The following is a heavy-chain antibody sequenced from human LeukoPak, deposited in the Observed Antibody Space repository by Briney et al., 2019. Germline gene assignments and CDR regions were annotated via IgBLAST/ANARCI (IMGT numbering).Heavy chain of an antibody. Sequence: SETLSLTCTVSGGSISSGSYYWSWIRQPAGKGLEWIGRIYTSGSTNYNPSLKSRVTISVDTSKNQFSLKLSSVTAADTAVYYCARGYGSGRLNVLFDYWGQGTLVTVSS. V-gene: IGHV4-61*02. CDR3: ARGYGSGRLNVLFDY. CDR1: GGSISSGSYY. CDR2: IYTSGST. D-gene: IGHD3-10*01. J-gene: IGHJ4*02.